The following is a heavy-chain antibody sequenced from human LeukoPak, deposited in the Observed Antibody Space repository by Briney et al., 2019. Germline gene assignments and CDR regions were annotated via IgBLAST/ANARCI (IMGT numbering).Heavy chain of an antibody. J-gene: IGHJ2*01. V-gene: IGHV4-59*01. D-gene: IGHD2-2*01. CDR3: ARREDIVVVPAAPDPHWYFDL. CDR1: GGSISSYY. Sequence: SETLSLTCTVSGGSISSYYWSWIRQPPGKGLEWIGYIYYSGSTNYNPSLKSRATISVDTSKNQFSLKLSSVTAADTAVYYCARREDIVVVPAAPDPHWYFDLWGRGTLVTVSS. CDR2: IYYSGST.